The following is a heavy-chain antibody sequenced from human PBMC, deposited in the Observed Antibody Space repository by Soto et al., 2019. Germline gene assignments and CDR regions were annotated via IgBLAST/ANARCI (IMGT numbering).Heavy chain of an antibody. Sequence: GGSLRLSCAASGFTFSNFGMHWVRQAPGKGLEWVAVISFDGNDEYCADSVKGRFTMSRDNSKNTLYLQMNSLRAEDTAVYYCAKGHDKYYDSSGHDYWGQGTLVTVSS. J-gene: IGHJ4*02. D-gene: IGHD3-22*01. CDR2: ISFDGNDE. CDR3: AKGHDKYYDSSGHDY. V-gene: IGHV3-30*18. CDR1: GFTFSNFG.